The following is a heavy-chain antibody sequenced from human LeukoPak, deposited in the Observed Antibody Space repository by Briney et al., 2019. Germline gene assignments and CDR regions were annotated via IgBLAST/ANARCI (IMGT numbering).Heavy chain of an antibody. D-gene: IGHD4-23*01. Sequence: GGSLRLSCTVSGFTVSSNSMSWVRQAPGKGLEWVSFIYSDNTHYSDSVKGRFTIPRDNSKNTLYLQMNSLRAEDTAVYYCARRAGGYSHPYDYWGQGILVTVSS. CDR3: ARRAGGYSHPYDY. CDR1: GFTVSSNS. V-gene: IGHV3-53*01. CDR2: IYSDNT. J-gene: IGHJ4*02.